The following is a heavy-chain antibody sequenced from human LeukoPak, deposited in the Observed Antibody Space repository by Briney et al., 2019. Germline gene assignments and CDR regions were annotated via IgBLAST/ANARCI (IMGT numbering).Heavy chain of an antibody. CDR3: AKSAGYTSGSQHNFDY. J-gene: IGHJ4*02. V-gene: IGHV3-23*01. Sequence: GGSLRLSCAASGLTFSSQAMSWVGQAPAKGLEWVSAIGGGGDKTYYADSVKGRFTISRDNSKNTLYVQMNNLKVEDTAVYYCAKSAGYTSGSQHNFDYWGQGTLVTVSS. CDR1: GLTFSSQA. D-gene: IGHD3-22*01. CDR2: IGGGGDKT.